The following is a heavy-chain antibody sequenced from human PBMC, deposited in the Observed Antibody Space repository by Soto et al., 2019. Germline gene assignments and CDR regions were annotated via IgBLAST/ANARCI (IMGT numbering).Heavy chain of an antibody. CDR2: FDPEDGET. CDR3: ATARWGSGYDFDD. Sequence: APGKVSRKGSGYTLPELFLHWGRQAPGKGLEWMGGFDPEDGETIYAQKFQGRVTMTEDTSTDTAYMELSSLRSEDTAVYYGATARWGSGYDFDDWGQGSLVTVSS. J-gene: IGHJ4*02. CDR1: GYTLPELF. V-gene: IGHV1-24*01. D-gene: IGHD5-12*01.